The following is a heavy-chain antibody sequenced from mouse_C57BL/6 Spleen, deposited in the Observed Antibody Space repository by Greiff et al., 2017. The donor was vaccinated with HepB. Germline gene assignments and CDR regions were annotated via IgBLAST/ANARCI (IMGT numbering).Heavy chain of an antibody. D-gene: IGHD4-1*02. V-gene: IGHV1-50*01. Sequence: QVQLQQPGAELVKPGASVKLSCKASGYTFTSYWMQWVKQRPGQGLEWIGEIDPSDSYTNYNQKFKGKATLTVDTSSSTAYMQLSSLTSEDSAVYYCARTANWDFDYWGQGTTLTVSS. CDR1: GYTFTSYW. CDR3: ARTANWDFDY. J-gene: IGHJ2*01. CDR2: IDPSDSYT.